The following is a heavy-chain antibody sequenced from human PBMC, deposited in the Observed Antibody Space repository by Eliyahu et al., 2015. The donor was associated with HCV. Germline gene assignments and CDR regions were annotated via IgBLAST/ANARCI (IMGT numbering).Heavy chain of an antibody. V-gene: IGHV3-74*01. CDR2: INTDGSSI. Sequence: EVQLVESGGDSVQPGGSLRLSCAASGFTFSGYWMHWVRQAPGKGLVWVSRINTDGSSITYADSVKGGFTISRDNSKNILYLQMDSLRAEDTAVYFCARGAPRWYFDNWGQGTLVTVSS. CDR3: ARGAPRWYFDN. D-gene: IGHD1-26*01. J-gene: IGHJ4*02. CDR1: GFTFSGYW.